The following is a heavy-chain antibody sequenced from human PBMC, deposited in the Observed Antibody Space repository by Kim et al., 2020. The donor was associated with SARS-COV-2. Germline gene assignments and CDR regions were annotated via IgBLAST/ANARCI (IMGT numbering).Heavy chain of an antibody. J-gene: IGHJ6*02. V-gene: IGHV3-33*01. CDR1: GFTFSSYG. CDR2: IWYDGSNK. Sequence: GGSLRLSCAASGFTFSSYGIHWVRQAPGKGLEWVAVIWYDGSNKYYADSVKGRFTISRDNSKNTLYLQMNSLRAEDTAVYYCAREQCSSGGRTYYYGMDVWGQGTTVTVSS. CDR3: AREQCSSGGRTYYYGMDV. D-gene: IGHD2-15*01.